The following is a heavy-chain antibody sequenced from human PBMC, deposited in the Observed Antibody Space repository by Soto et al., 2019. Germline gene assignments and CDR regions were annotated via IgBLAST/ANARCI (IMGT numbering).Heavy chain of an antibody. D-gene: IGHD2-15*01. V-gene: IGHV1-3*01. CDR2: INAGNGNT. CDR1: GYTFTSYA. Sequence: QVQLVQSGAEVKKPGASVKVSCKASGYTFTSYAMHWVRQAPGQRLEWMGWINAGNGNTKYSQKFQGRVTITRDTSASTAHMDLSSLRSEDTAVYYCARCSGSSYVDDWGQGTLVTVSS. CDR3: ARCSGSSYVDD. J-gene: IGHJ4*02.